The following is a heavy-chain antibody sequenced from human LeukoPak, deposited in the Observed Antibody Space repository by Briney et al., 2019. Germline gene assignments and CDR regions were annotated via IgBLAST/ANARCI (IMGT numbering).Heavy chain of an antibody. Sequence: GESLRLSCAASGFTFSSYGMSWVRQAPGKGLEWVSAISGSGGSTYYADSVKGRFTISRDSSKNTLYLQMNSLRAEDTAVYYCALYSSSSDWGQGTLVTVSS. D-gene: IGHD6-6*01. CDR1: GFTFSSYG. V-gene: IGHV3-23*01. CDR2: ISGSGGST. J-gene: IGHJ4*02. CDR3: ALYSSSSD.